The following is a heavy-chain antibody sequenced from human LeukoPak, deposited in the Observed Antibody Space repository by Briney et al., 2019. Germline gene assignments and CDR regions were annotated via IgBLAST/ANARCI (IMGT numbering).Heavy chain of an antibody. CDR1: GYTFTFYG. D-gene: IGHD6-19*01. V-gene: IGHV1-18*01. J-gene: IGHJ4*02. CDR2: ISAYNGNT. CDR3: ARGDSSGYLDY. Sequence: ASVKVSCKASGYTFTFYGISWVRQAPGQGLEWMGWISAYNGNTNYAQKLQGRVTMTTDTSTSTAYLELRSLISDDTAVYYCARGDSSGYLDYWGQGTPVTVSS.